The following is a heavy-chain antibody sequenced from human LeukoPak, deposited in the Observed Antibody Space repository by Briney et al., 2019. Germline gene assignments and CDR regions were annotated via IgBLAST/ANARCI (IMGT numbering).Heavy chain of an antibody. CDR3: VSWSGKYYVTSEIPANS. CDR1: GLTFRNYW. CDR2: ISEDGSNK. J-gene: IGHJ4*02. D-gene: IGHD3-10*02. V-gene: IGHV3-7*01. Sequence: GGSLRLSCAASGLTFRNYWMSWIRQAPVKGPEWAAHISEDGSNKYYVDSVKGRFTISRDNAKNSLYLQMNSLRVEDTAVYYCVSWSGKYYVTSEIPANSWGQGTLVTVSS.